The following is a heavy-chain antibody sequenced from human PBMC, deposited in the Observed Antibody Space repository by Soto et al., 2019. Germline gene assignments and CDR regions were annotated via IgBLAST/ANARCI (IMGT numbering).Heavy chain of an antibody. CDR2: INPSGGST. D-gene: IGHD2-2*01. CDR3: ARRNCSSTSCYEGLNHMDV. CDR1: GYTFTSYY. J-gene: IGHJ6*02. V-gene: IGHV1-46*01. Sequence: ASVKVSCKASGYTFTSYYMHWVRQAPGQGLGWMGIINPSGGSTSYAQKFQGRVTMTRDRSTSTVYMELSSLRSEDTAVYYCARRNCSSTSCYEGLNHMDVWGQGTTVTVSS.